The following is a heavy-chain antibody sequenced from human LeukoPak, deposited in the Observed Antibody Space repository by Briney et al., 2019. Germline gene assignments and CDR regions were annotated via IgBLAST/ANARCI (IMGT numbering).Heavy chain of an antibody. D-gene: IGHD4-23*01. CDR3: ARVVNRRVYGGYYYYYYMDV. J-gene: IGHJ6*03. CDR2: IIPIFGTA. V-gene: IGHV1-69*05. Sequence: SVKVSCKASGGTFSSYAISWVRQAPGQGLEWMGRIIPIFGTANYAQKFQGRVTITTDESTSTAYMELSSLRPEDTAVYYCARVVNRRVYGGYYYYYYMDVWGKGTTVTVSS. CDR1: GGTFSSYA.